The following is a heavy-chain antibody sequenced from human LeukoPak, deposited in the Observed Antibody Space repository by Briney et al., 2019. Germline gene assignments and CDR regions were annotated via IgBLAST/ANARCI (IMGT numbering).Heavy chain of an antibody. CDR2: IIPIFGTA. J-gene: IGHJ3*01. CDR1: GGTFSSYA. V-gene: IGHV1-69*13. Sequence: GASVKVSCKASGGTFSSYATSWVRQAPGQGLEWMGGIIPIFGTANYAQKFQGRVTITADESTSTAYMELSSLRSEDTAVYYCATGGPTVGPDAFDVWGQGTMVTVSS. CDR3: ATGGPTVGPDAFDV. D-gene: IGHD4-23*01.